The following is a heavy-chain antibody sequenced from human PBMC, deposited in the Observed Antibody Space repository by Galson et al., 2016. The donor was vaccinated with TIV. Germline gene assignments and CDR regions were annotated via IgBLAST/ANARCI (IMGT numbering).Heavy chain of an antibody. V-gene: IGHV3-21*01. CDR3: ARMLFESVGSPAATPIGYFDP. CDR2: ISTTVTNT. D-gene: IGHD2-2*01. Sequence: SLRLSCAASGFTFRSYTMNWVRQAPGKGLEWVSAISTTVTNTYNADSLQGRFTISRDNTQTSLYLQMNSLRTEDTAVYYCARMLFESVGSPAATPIGYFDPWGQGTLVTVSS. CDR1: GFTFRSYT. J-gene: IGHJ5*02.